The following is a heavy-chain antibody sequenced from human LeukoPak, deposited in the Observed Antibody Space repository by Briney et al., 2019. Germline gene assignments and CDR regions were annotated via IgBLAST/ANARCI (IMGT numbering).Heavy chain of an antibody. V-gene: IGHV4-59*01. CDR2: IFYSGST. CDR3: ARGEWDLLFDY. CDR1: GGSISGYY. J-gene: IGHJ4*02. Sequence: SETLSLTCTVSGGSISGYYWSWIRQPPGKGLEWIGYIFYSGSTNYDPSLKSRVTISVDTSKNQFSLKLSSVTAADAAVYYCARGEWDLLFDYWGQGTLVTVSS. D-gene: IGHD1-26*01.